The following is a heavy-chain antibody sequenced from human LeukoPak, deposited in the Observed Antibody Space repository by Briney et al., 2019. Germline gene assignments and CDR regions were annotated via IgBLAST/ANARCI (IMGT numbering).Heavy chain of an antibody. J-gene: IGHJ3*02. D-gene: IGHD3-10*01. CDR1: GFTFSSYA. Sequence: GGSLRLSCAASGFTFSSYAMSWVRQAPGKWLEWVSSITGSGGITYYADSVKGRFTISRDNSKNTLSLQMNSLRAEDTAVYYCAKDTSYDAFDIWGQGTMVTVSS. CDR3: AKDTSYDAFDI. CDR2: ITGSGGIT. V-gene: IGHV3-23*01.